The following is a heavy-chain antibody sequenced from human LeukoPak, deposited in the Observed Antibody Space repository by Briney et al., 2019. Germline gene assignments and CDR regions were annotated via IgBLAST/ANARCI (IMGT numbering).Heavy chain of an antibody. CDR1: GGTVSRYP. CDR2: IIPIFGTA. J-gene: IGHJ5*02. V-gene: IGHV1-69*13. Sequence: ASVKVSCKASGGTVSRYPISWVRQAPGQGLERMGGIIPIFGTANYAQKFQGRVTITADESTSTAYMELSSLRSEDTAVYYCARDRPGRYCSTISCYSASPFDPWGQGTLVTVSS. D-gene: IGHD2-2*02. CDR3: ARDRPGRYCSTISCYSASPFDP.